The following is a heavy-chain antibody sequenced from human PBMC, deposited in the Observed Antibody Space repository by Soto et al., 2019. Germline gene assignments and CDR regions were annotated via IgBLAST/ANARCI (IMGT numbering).Heavy chain of an antibody. V-gene: IGHV4-34*01. Sequence: SETLSLTCAVYGGSFSGYYWSWIRQPPGKGLEWIGEINHSGSTNYNPSLKSRVTISVDTSKNQFSLKLSSVTAADTAVYYCARGHLSASSSSYARYWGQGTLVTVSS. D-gene: IGHD6-6*01. CDR3: ARGHLSASSSSYARY. CDR1: GGSFSGYY. J-gene: IGHJ4*02. CDR2: INHSGST.